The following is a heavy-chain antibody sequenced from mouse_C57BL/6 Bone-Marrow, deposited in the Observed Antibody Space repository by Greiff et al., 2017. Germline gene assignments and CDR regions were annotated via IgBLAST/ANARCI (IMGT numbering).Heavy chain of an antibody. V-gene: IGHV1-64*01. CDR1: GYTFTSYW. CDR3: ARENYYGSSYGY. Sequence: VQLQQSGAELVKPGASVKLSCKASGYTFTSYWMHWVKQRPGQGLEWIGMIHPNSGSTNYNEKFKSKATLTVDKSSSTAYMQLSSLTSEDSAVYYCARENYYGSSYGYWGQGTTVTVSA. CDR2: IHPNSGST. J-gene: IGHJ2*01. D-gene: IGHD1-1*01.